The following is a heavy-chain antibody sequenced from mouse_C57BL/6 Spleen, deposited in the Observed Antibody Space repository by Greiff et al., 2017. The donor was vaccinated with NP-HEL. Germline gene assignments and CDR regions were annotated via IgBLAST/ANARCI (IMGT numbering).Heavy chain of an antibody. D-gene: IGHD2-4*01. Sequence: QVTLKECGPGILQPSQTLSLTCSFSGFSLSTFGMGVGWIRQPSGKGLEWLAHIWWDDDKYYNPALKSRLTISKDTSKNQVFLKIANVDTADTATYYCARIYYDYDEVYYYAMDYWGQGTSVTVSS. J-gene: IGHJ4*01. V-gene: IGHV8-8*01. CDR1: GFSLSTFGMG. CDR2: IWWDDDK. CDR3: ARIYYDYDEVYYYAMDY.